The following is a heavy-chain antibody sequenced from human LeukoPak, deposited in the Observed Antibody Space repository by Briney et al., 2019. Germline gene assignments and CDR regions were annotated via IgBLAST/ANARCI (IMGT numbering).Heavy chain of an antibody. Sequence: ASVTVSCTASVYTFTFYYMHWVRQAPGQGLEWMGWINPNSGGTNYAQKFQGRVTMARDTSISTAYMELSRLRSDDTAVYYCARDMYDYYDSSGPRIWFDPWGQGTLVTVSS. CDR2: INPNSGGT. J-gene: IGHJ5*02. CDR1: VYTFTFYY. CDR3: ARDMYDYYDSSGPRIWFDP. D-gene: IGHD3-22*01. V-gene: IGHV1-2*02.